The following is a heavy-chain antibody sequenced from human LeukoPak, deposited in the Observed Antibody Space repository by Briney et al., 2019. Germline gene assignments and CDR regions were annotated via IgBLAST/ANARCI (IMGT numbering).Heavy chain of an antibody. V-gene: IGHV3-23*01. D-gene: IGHD3-9*01. CDR2: ISGSGGST. CDR1: GFTFSSYA. CDR3: AKDLLRYFDWLLYFDY. Sequence: GGSLRLSCAASGFTFSSYAMSWVRQAPGKGLEWVSAISGSGGSTYYADSVKGRFTISRDNSKNTLYLQMNSLRAEDTAVYYCAKDLLRYFDWLLYFDYWGQGTLVTVSS. J-gene: IGHJ4*02.